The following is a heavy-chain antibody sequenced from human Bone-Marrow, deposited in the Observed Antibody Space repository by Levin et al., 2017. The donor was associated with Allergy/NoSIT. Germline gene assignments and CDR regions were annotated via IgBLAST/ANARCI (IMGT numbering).Heavy chain of an antibody. Sequence: KTSETLSLTCTVSDDSISSGDYYWRWVRQPPGKGLEWIGYIYYSGSTYYNPSLKSRLTISVATSKNRFSMNLMSVTVAGTAVYYCARVDIATTIAYFFDNWGLGTVVTVSS. J-gene: IGHJ4*02. CDR2: IYYSGST. D-gene: IGHD5-12*01. CDR3: ARVDIATTIAYFFDN. V-gene: IGHV4-30-4*01. CDR1: DDSISSGDYY.